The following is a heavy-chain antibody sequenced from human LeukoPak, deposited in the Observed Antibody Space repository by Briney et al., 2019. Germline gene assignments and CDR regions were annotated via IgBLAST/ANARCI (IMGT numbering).Heavy chain of an antibody. V-gene: IGHV1-69*04. CDR3: ARAGRYYGSGSYSASHY. Sequence: SVKVSCKASGGTFSSYAINWVRPAPGQGLEWIGRIIPLPDIRNYAQSFQDRVSISADQTKSTAYMELSSLRSEDTAVYYCARAGRYYGSGSYSASHYWGQGALITVSS. CDR2: IIPLPDIR. CDR1: GGTFSSYA. J-gene: IGHJ4*02. D-gene: IGHD3-10*01.